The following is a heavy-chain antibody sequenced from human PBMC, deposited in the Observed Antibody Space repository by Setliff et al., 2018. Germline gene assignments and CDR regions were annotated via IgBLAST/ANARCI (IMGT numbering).Heavy chain of an antibody. J-gene: IGHJ4*02. Sequence: PSETLSLTCTVSGDSISSRRNYWGWFRRPAGKELEWIGQIYTSWSTNYNPSLKSRVTISLDTSKNQFSLSLTSVTAEDTAVYFCARGFLRYDSGTYYTYWGQGTLVTVSS. D-gene: IGHD3-10*01. CDR2: IYTSWST. CDR3: ARGFLRYDSGTYYTY. CDR1: GDSISSRRNY. V-gene: IGHV4-61*09.